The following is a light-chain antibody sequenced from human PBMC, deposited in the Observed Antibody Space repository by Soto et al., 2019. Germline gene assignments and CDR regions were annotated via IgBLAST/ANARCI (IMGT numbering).Light chain of an antibody. J-gene: IGKJ4*01. V-gene: IGKV3-11*01. CDR2: DAS. CDR1: QSVSNY. CDR3: QQRSNWPPSLT. Sequence: EIVLTQSPATLSLSPGERATLSCRASQSVSNYLAWYQQKPGQAPRLLIYDASNRATGIPARFRGSGSGTDFSLTISRLQSEDFAVYYCQQRSNWPPSLTFGGGTKVEF.